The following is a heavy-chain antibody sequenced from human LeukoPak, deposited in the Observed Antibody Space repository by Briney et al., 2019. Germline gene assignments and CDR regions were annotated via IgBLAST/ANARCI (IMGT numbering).Heavy chain of an antibody. Sequence: GGSLRLSCAASGFTFSSCAMSWVRQAPAKGLEWVSAISGSGGSTYYADSVKGRFTISRDNSKNTLYLQMNSLRAEDTAVYYCAKSLGARAYFDYWGQGTLVTVSS. CDR2: ISGSGGST. D-gene: IGHD3-16*01. V-gene: IGHV3-23*01. CDR1: GFTFSSCA. J-gene: IGHJ4*02. CDR3: AKSLGARAYFDY.